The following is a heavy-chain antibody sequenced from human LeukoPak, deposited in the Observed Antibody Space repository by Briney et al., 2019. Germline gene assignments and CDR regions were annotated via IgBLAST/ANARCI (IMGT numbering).Heavy chain of an antibody. V-gene: IGHV1-18*01. CDR1: GYTFVSYG. D-gene: IGHD2-15*01. CDR3: ARVGYCSGGSCDTFRYYYYYDMDV. J-gene: IGHJ6*02. Sequence: ASVKVSYKASGYTFVSYGISWVRQAPGQGLEWMGWISAYNGNTNYAQKLQGRVTMTTDTSTSTAYMELRSLRSDDTAVYYCARVGYCSGGSCDTFRYYYYYDMDVWGQGTTVTVSS. CDR2: ISAYNGNT.